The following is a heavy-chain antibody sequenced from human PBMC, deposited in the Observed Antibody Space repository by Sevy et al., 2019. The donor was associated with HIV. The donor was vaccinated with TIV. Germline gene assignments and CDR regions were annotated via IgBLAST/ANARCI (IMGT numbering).Heavy chain of an antibody. CDR2: ISGSGGST. J-gene: IGHJ4*02. V-gene: IGHV3-23*01. D-gene: IGHD6-19*01. CDR3: ARIAVAGYYFDY. Sequence: GGSLRLSWAASGFTFSSYAMSWVRQAPGKGLEWVSAISGSGGSTYYADSVKGRFTISRDNSKNTLYLQMNSLRAEDTAVYYCARIAVAGYYFDYWGQGTLGTVSS. CDR1: GFTFSSYA.